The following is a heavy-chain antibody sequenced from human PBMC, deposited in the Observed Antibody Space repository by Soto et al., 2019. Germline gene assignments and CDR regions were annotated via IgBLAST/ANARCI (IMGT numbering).Heavy chain of an antibody. D-gene: IGHD6-6*01. J-gene: IGHJ5*02. CDR1: GGSISSYY. CDR2: IYYSGST. CDR3: AGRIAARPSWFEP. V-gene: IGHV4-59*06. Sequence: SETLSLTCTVSGGSISSYYWSWIRQPPGKGLEWIGYIYYSGSTYYNPSLKSRVTISVDTSKNQFSLKLSSVTAADTAVYYCAGRIAARPSWFEPWGQGTLVTVSS.